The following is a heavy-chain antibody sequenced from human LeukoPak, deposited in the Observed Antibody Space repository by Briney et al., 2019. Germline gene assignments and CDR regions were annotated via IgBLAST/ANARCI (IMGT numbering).Heavy chain of an antibody. Sequence: SETLSLTRTVSGASISSYYWSWIRQPPGEGLEWIGYIFYRGSTNYNPSPKSRVTISVDTSKNQFSLKLSSVTAADTAVYYCASGPYPAAGTDHQFDYWGQGILVTVFS. CDR3: ASGPYPAAGTDHQFDY. CDR1: GASISSYY. CDR2: IFYRGST. V-gene: IGHV4-59*01. D-gene: IGHD6-13*01. J-gene: IGHJ4*02.